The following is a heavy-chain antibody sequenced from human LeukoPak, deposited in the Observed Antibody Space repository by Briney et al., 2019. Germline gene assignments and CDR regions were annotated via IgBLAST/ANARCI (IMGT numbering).Heavy chain of an antibody. CDR2: INHSGST. Sequence: SETLSLTCTVSGGSISSYYWSWIRQPPGKGLEWIGEINHSGSTNYNPSLKSRVTISVDTSKNQFSLKLSSVAAADTAVYHCARGGYCSSTSCFLLRYYYYGMDVWGQGTTVTVSS. V-gene: IGHV4-34*01. J-gene: IGHJ6*02. D-gene: IGHD2-2*01. CDR3: ARGGYCSSTSCFLLRYYYYGMDV. CDR1: GGSISSYY.